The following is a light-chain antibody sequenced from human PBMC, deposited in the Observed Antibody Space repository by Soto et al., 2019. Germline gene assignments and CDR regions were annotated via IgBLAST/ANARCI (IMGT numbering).Light chain of an antibody. CDR3: GSYTSATTWV. CDR2: RVI. V-gene: IGLV2-14*03. CDR1: SSDIGRYDY. Sequence: QSALTQPASVSGSPGQSITISCTGTSSDIGRYDYVSWYQQLPGNAPKLIIYRVINRPSGVSDRFSGSKSGNSASLSISGLQPEDEAGYFCGSYTSATTWVFGGGTKLTVL. J-gene: IGLJ3*02.